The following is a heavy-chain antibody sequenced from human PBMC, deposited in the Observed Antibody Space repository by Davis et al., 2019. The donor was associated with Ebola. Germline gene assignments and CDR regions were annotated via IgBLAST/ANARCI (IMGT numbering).Heavy chain of an antibody. CDR1: GCSFSSHH. Sequence: SVKVSCKTSGCSFSSHHFNWVRQAPRQGLEWMGGIIPIFGTPHYAQKFQVRITMTADASTSTAYMGLSSLRSEDTATDFCARDFDGGNYYFEYWGPGTPVTVSS. CDR3: ARDFDGGNYYFEY. V-gene: IGHV1-69*13. CDR2: IIPIFGTP. J-gene: IGHJ4*02. D-gene: IGHD3-9*01.